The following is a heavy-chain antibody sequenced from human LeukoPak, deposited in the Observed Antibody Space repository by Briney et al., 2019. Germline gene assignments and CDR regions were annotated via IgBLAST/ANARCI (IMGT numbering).Heavy chain of an antibody. CDR1: GDSISRDGSC. D-gene: IGHD1-1*01. Sequence: SQTLSLTCTVSGDSISRDGSCWSWIRQYPGNGLEWIGYIYHSGYTYSNPSLKSRGTMSVDTSQNQFSLKISSVTAADTAVYFCARAGRGVNWYYYIDVWGTGTTVSVSS. CDR2: IYHSGYT. V-gene: IGHV4-31*03. CDR3: ARAGRGVNWYYYIDV. J-gene: IGHJ6*03.